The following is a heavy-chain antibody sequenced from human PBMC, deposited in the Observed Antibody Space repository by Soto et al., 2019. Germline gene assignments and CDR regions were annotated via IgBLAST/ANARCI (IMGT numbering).Heavy chain of an antibody. D-gene: IGHD6-6*01. CDR3: ARDHSSSSFYYYYYYMDV. Sequence: SVKVSCKASGGTFSSYTISWVRQAPGQGLEWMGRIIPILGIANYAQKFQGRVTITADKSTSTAYMELSSLRSEDTAVYYFARDHSSSSFYYYYYYMDVWGKGTTVTVSS. J-gene: IGHJ6*03. V-gene: IGHV1-69*04. CDR1: GGTFSSYT. CDR2: IIPILGIA.